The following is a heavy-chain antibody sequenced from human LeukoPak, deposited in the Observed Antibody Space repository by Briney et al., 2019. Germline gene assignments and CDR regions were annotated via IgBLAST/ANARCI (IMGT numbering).Heavy chain of an antibody. CDR3: AKDQIVVVPAAMYPYYYGMDV. CDR1: VFTYRSYG. D-gene: IGHD2-2*01. J-gene: IGHJ6*04. CDR2: ISYDGSNK. V-gene: IGHV3-30*18. Sequence: GGSLRLSCATSVFTYRSYGMHWVRQAPAKGLECLAVISYDGSNKYYADSVKGRFTISRDNSKNTLYLQMNSLRAEDTAVYYCAKDQIVVVPAAMYPYYYGMDVWGKGTTVTVSS.